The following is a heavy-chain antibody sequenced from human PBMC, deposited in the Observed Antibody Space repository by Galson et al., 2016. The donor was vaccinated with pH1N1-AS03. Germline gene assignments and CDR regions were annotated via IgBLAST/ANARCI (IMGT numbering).Heavy chain of an antibody. CDR1: GASISSGGLS. Sequence: PSLTCAVSGASISSGGLSWSWIRQPPGKGLEWIGYVYYTGSTYSKPSLKSRIFISADTSKNQFSLSLGSVTAADTAVYYCARGREQLMYYFDYWGQGILVTVSS. V-gene: IGHV4-30-4*07. CDR2: VYYTGST. D-gene: IGHD1-26*01. J-gene: IGHJ4*02. CDR3: ARGREQLMYYFDY.